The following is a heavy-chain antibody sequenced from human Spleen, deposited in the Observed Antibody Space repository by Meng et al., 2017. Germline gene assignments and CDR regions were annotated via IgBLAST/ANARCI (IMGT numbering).Heavy chain of an antibody. D-gene: IGHD3-10*01. CDR1: GFTFSSYA. CDR3: ARDEVSVRMVRGVILAAFDI. V-gene: IGHV3-30*04. Sequence: GESLKISCAASGFTFSSYAMHWVRQAPGKGLEWVAVISYDGSNKYYADSVKGRFTISRDNSKNTLYLQMNSLRAEDTAVYYCARDEVSVRMVRGVILAAFDIWGQGTMVTVSS. J-gene: IGHJ3*02. CDR2: ISYDGSNK.